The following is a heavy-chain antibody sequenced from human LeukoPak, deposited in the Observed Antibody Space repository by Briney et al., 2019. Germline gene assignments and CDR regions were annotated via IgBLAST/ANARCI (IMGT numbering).Heavy chain of an antibody. CDR3: ARGRYYFDY. J-gene: IGHJ4*02. Sequence: ETLSLTCTVSGGSISSGDYYWSWVRQAPGKGLVWVSRINSDGSSTSYADSVKGRFTISRDNAKNTLYLQMNSLRAEDTAVYYCARGRYYFDYWGQGTLVTVSS. CDR1: GGSISSGDYY. CDR2: INSDGSST. V-gene: IGHV3-74*01.